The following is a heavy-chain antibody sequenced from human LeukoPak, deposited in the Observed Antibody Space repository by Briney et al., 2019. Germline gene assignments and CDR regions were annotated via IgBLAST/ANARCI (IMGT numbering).Heavy chain of an antibody. V-gene: IGHV4-59*13. CDR1: DGSISSYY. CDR2: IYYSGST. J-gene: IGHJ5*02. CDR3: ARASSWYFNLGWFDP. Sequence: SETLSLTCTVLDGSISSYYWTWIRKPPGKGLEWIGYIYYSGSTNYNPSLKSRVTISVDTSKNQFSLKLSSVTAADTAVYYCARASSWYFNLGWFDPWGQGTLVTVSS. D-gene: IGHD6-13*01.